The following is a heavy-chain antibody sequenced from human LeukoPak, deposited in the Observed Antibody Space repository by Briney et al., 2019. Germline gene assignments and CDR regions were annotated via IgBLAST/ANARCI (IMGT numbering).Heavy chain of an antibody. CDR3: ERVVVNRNVAVFDY. Sequence: SETLSLTCSVSGGSISSSGYYWGWIRQPPGKGLEWIGTIYYSGSTYYNPSLKSRVTISVDTSKIHFSLKLTSVTAADTVVYYCERVVVNRNVAVFDYWGQGTLVTVSS. D-gene: IGHD1-14*01. V-gene: IGHV4-39*02. CDR1: GGSISSSGYY. CDR2: IYYSGST. J-gene: IGHJ4*02.